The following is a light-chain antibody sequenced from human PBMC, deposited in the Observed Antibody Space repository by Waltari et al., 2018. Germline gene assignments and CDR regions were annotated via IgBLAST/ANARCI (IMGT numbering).Light chain of an antibody. J-gene: IGKJ4*01. CDR3: QQLNSFPLT. CDR1: QGISSY. CDR2: AAS. Sequence: IQLTQSPSSLSASVGDRVTITCRASQGISSYLAWYQQKPGKAPKVLIYAASTLQSGVPSRFSGSGSGTDFTLTIRILQPEDFATYYCQQLNSFPLTFGGGTKVEIK. V-gene: IGKV1-9*01.